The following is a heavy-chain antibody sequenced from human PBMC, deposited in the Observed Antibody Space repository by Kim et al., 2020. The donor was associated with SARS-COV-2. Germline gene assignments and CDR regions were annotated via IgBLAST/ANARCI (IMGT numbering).Heavy chain of an antibody. J-gene: IGHJ4*02. V-gene: IGHV3-23*01. Sequence: DSVKGRFTISRDNSKNTLYLQMNSLRAEDTAVYYCAKDRRRGVIRSVPDYWGQGTLVTVSS. CDR3: AKDRRRGVIRSVPDY. D-gene: IGHD3-10*01.